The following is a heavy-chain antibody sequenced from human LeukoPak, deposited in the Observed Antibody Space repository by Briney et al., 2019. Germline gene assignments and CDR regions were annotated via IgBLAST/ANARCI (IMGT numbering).Heavy chain of an antibody. CDR3: ATFKQLVFDY. Sequence: PSETLSLTCTVSGGSISSYYWSWIRQPPGKGLEWIGYIYYSGSTNYNPSLKSRVTISVDTSKNQFSLKLSSVTAADTAVYYCATFKQLVFDYWGQGTLVTVSS. CDR1: GGSISSYY. CDR2: IYYSGST. J-gene: IGHJ4*02. V-gene: IGHV4-59*01. D-gene: IGHD6-6*01.